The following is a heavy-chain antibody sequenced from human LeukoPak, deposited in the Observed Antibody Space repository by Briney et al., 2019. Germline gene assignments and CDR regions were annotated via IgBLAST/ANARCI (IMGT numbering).Heavy chain of an antibody. CDR2: IYTSGST. D-gene: IGHD3-3*01. V-gene: IGHV4-61*02. CDR1: GGSISSGSYY. CDR3: ARGRLEWLPRAFDI. Sequence: SETLSLTCTVSGGSISSGSYYWSWIRQPAGKGLEWIGRIYTSGSTNYNPSLKSRVTVSVDTSKNQFSLKLSSVTAADTAVYYCARGRLEWLPRAFDIWGQGTMVTVSS. J-gene: IGHJ3*02.